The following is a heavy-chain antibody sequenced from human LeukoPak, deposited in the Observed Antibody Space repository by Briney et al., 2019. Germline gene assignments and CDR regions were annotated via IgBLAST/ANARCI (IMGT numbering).Heavy chain of an antibody. J-gene: IGHJ4*02. CDR1: GFTFTSSS. V-gene: IGHV3-21*01. D-gene: IGHD1-1*01. CDR3: VAGKGADY. Sequence: GGSLRLSCAASGFTFTSSSMNWVRQAPGKGLEWVSSISSGSSYIYYADSVKGRFTISRDNAKNSLYLQMNSLRAEDTAVYYCVAGKGADYWDQGTLVTVSS. CDR2: ISSGSSYI.